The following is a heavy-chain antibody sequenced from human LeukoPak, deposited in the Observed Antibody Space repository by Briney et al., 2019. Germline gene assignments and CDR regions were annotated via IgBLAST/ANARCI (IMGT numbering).Heavy chain of an antibody. D-gene: IGHD6-13*01. V-gene: IGHV3-20*04. CDR2: INWNGGST. J-gene: IGHJ3*02. CDR1: GFTFSSYA. Sequence: PGGSLRLSCAASGFTFSSYAMSWVRQAPGKGLEWVSGINWNGGSTGYADSVKGRFTISRDNAKNSLYLQMNSLRAEDTALYYCARVRSSWYPMDDLDRNAFDIWGQGTMVTVSS. CDR3: ARVRSSWYPMDDLDRNAFDI.